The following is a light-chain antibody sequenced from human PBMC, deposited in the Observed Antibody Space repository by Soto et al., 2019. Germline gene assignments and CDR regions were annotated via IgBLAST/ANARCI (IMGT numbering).Light chain of an antibody. CDR3: SSYAGSNNFPYV. V-gene: IGLV2-8*01. J-gene: IGLJ1*01. CDR2: EVS. Sequence: QSVLTQPPSASGSPGQSVTISCTGTSSDVGGYNYVSWYQQHPGKAPKLMIYEVSKRPSGVPDRFSGSKSGNTASLTVSGLQAEDEADYYCSSYAGSNNFPYVFGPGTRSPS. CDR1: SSDVGGYNY.